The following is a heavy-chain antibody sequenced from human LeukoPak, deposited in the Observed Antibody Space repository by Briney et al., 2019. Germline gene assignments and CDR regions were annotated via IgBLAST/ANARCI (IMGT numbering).Heavy chain of an antibody. J-gene: IGHJ4*02. D-gene: IGHD2-2*01. CDR2: IYYSGTT. Sequence: TETLSLTCTLPGGSTSSYYWSWIRQPPGKGLEWIGYIYYSGTTKFNPSLKSRVTISVDTSKNQLSLKLNSVTAADTAVYYCARDTPPNALDYWGQGTLVTVSS. V-gene: IGHV4-59*01. CDR1: GGSTSSYY. CDR3: ARDTPPNALDY.